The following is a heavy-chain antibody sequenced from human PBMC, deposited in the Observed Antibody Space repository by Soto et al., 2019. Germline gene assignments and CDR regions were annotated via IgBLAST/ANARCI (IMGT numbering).Heavy chain of an antibody. V-gene: IGHV3-33*01. CDR3: TRDPLIAVAAYDAFDI. Sequence: QVQLVESGGGVVQRGGSLRLSCAASGFTFSSYGMHWVRQAPGKGLEWVAVIWYDGSNKYYADSVKGRYTISRDDSKNTVYLQTNSLGAEDTAVYYCTRDPLIAVAAYDAFDIWGQGTSVTVSS. J-gene: IGHJ3*02. CDR1: GFTFSSYG. CDR2: IWYDGSNK. D-gene: IGHD6-19*01.